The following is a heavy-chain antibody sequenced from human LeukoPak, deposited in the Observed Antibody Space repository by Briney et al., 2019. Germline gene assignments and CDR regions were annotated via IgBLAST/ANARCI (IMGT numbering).Heavy chain of an antibody. D-gene: IGHD3-10*01. CDR2: IRSDSSYK. CDR3: ARDRGVSRNYYDY. V-gene: IGHV3-30*02. J-gene: IGHJ4*03. CDR1: GFSFRNYG. Sequence: PGGSLRLSCVASGFSFRNYGMHWVRQAPGKGLEWVTFIRSDSSYKYYADSVKGRFTTSRDNSKSTLDLQMNSLRPDDTALYYCARDRGVSRNYYDYWGQGTLVTVSS.